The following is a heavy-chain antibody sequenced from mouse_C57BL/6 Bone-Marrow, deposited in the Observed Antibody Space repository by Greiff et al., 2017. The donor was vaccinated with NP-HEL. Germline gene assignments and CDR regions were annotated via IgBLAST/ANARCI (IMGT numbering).Heavy chain of an antibody. CDR2: INPSNGGT. D-gene: IGHD2-4*01. J-gene: IGHJ3*01. V-gene: IGHV1-53*01. CDR3: ASQSYYDYPWFAY. CDR1: GYTFTSYW. Sequence: QVHVKQSGTELVKPGASVKLSCKASGYTFTSYWMHWVKQRPGQGLEWIGNINPSNGGTNYNEKFKSKATLTVDKSSSTAYMQLSSLTSEDSAVYYCASQSYYDYPWFAYWGQGTLVTVSA.